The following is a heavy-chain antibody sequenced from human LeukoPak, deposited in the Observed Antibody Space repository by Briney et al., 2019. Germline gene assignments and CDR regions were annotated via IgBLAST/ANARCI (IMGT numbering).Heavy chain of an antibody. D-gene: IGHD2-2*01. J-gene: IGHJ4*02. V-gene: IGHV1-69*04. CDR1: GGTFSSYT. Sequence: ASVKVSCKASGGTFSSYTISWVRQAPGQGLEWMGRIIPILGIANYAQKFQGRVTITADKSTSTAYMELSSLRSEDTAVYYCARDGRYCSSTICYQVYWGQGTLVTVSS. CDR2: IIPILGIA. CDR3: ARDGRYCSSTICYQVY.